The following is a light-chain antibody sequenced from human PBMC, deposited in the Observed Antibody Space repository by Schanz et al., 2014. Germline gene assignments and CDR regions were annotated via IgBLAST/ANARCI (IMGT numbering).Light chain of an antibody. CDR1: RSDAGGDNF. V-gene: IGLV2-8*01. J-gene: IGLJ1*01. CDR2: EVT. CDR3: SSYTNINTPQYV. Sequence: QSALTQPPSASGSPGQSVTISCTGTRSDAGGDNFVAWYQQHPGKAPKLIIYEVTKRPSGVPDRFSGSKSGNTASLTVSGLQVEDGADYYCSSYTNINTPQYVFGTGTKLTVL.